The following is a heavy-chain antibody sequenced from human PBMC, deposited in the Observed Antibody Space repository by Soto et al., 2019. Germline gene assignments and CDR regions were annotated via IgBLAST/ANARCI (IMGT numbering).Heavy chain of an antibody. CDR1: GYTFTSYG. J-gene: IGHJ4*02. D-gene: IGHD3-10*01. CDR3: ARDTYYYGSGSYYRHTGFDY. CDR2: ISAYNGNT. Sequence: ASVKVSCKASGYTFTSYGISWVRQAPGQGLERMGWISAYNGNTNYAQKLQGRVTMTTDTSTSTAYMELRSLRSDDTAVYYCARDTYYYGSGSYYRHTGFDYWGQGTLVTVSS. V-gene: IGHV1-18*01.